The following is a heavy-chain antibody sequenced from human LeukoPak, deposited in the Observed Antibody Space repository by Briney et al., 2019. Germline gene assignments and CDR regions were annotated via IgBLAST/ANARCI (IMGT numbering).Heavy chain of an antibody. D-gene: IGHD6-19*01. CDR3: AKAEGKNPTGGRWLD. CDR1: GFSFSTYA. CDR2: ISGSGGYT. Sequence: PGGSLRPSCAGSGFSFSTYAMTWVRQAPGMGLESVSAISGSGGYTYYAGSVKGRFTISRDNSKNTLYLQMNSLRVEDTAIYYCAKAEGKNPTGGRWLDWGQGTLVTVSS. V-gene: IGHV3-23*01. J-gene: IGHJ4*02.